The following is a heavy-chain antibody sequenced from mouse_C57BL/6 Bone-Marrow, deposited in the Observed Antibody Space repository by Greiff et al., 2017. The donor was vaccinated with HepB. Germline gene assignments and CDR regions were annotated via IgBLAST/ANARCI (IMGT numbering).Heavy chain of an antibody. V-gene: IGHV3-1*01. CDR3: ARANDYDDGFAY. D-gene: IGHD2-4*01. CDR1: GYSITSGYD. J-gene: IGHJ3*01. CDR2: ISYSGST. Sequence: EVKVVESGPGMVKPSQSLSLTCTVTGYSITSGYDWHWIRHFPGNKLEWMGYISYSGSTNYNPSLKSRISITHDTSKNHFFLKLNSVTTEDTATYYCARANDYDDGFAYWGQGTLVTVSA.